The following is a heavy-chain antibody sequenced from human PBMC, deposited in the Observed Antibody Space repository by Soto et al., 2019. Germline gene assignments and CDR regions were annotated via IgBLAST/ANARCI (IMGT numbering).Heavy chain of an antibody. CDR1: GFTFSSYD. CDR2: IGTAGDT. Sequence: EVQLVESGGGLVQPGGSLRLSCAASGFTFSSYDMHWVRQATGKGLEWVSAIGTAGDTYYPGSVKGRFTISREHAKNSLYLHMNSLRAVDTALYYCARGWLATGGSLSYMDVWGKGTTVTVSS. CDR3: ARGWLATGGSLSYMDV. V-gene: IGHV3-13*01. D-gene: IGHD6-13*01. J-gene: IGHJ6*03.